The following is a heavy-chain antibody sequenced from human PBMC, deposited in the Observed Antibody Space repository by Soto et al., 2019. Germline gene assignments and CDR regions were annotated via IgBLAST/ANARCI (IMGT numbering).Heavy chain of an antibody. J-gene: IGHJ4*02. V-gene: IGHV3-23*01. CDR1: GFTFSSHD. CDR3: VKGFWGDY. D-gene: IGHD3-16*01. Sequence: EVQLLESGGGLVQPGGSLRLSCSASGFTFSSHDMIWVRQAPGKGLEWVSGVSGGGITSYADSEKGRFTISRDKSRNTLYLQMNSLRVEDTAVYYCVKGFWGDYWGQGTLGTVSS. CDR2: VSGGGIT.